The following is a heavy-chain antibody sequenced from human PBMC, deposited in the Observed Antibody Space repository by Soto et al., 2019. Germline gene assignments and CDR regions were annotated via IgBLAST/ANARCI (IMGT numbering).Heavy chain of an antibody. CDR2: ISYDGSNK. V-gene: IGHV3-30-3*01. D-gene: IGHD3-16*01. Sequence: QVQLVESGGGVVQPGRSLRLSCAASGFTFSSYAMHWVRQAPGKGLEWVAVISYDGSNKYYADSVKGRFTISRDNYKNTRYLQMNSLRAEDTAVYYCARAYEGDYFDYWGQGTLVTVSS. CDR1: GFTFSSYA. J-gene: IGHJ4*02. CDR3: ARAYEGDYFDY.